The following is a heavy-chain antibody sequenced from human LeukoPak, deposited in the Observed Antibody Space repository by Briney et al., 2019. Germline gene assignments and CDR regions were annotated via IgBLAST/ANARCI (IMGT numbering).Heavy chain of an antibody. CDR1: GYTFTGYY. CDR2: INPNSGGT. V-gene: IGHV1-2*02. J-gene: IGHJ5*02. D-gene: IGHD6-13*01. Sequence: VKVSCKASGYTFTGYYMHWVRQAPGQGLEWMGWINPNSGGTNYAQKFQGRVTMTRDTYISTAYMELSRPRSDDTAVYYCARDRQQLVRRGYWFDPWGQGTLVTVSS. CDR3: ARDRQQLVRRGYWFDP.